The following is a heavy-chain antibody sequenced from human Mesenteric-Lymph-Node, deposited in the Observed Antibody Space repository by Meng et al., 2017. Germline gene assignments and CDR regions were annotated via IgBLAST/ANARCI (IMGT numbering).Heavy chain of an antibody. D-gene: IGHD3-3*01. V-gene: IGHV4-34*01. CDR3: ARTLRFLEWLLDY. J-gene: IGHJ4*02. CDR1: GGSSSGYY. Sequence: QGSLQQWGGGLLKPSETLSLTCAVYGGSSSGYYWSWIRQPPGKGLEWIGEINHSGSTNYNPSLKSRVTISVDTSKNQFSLKLSSVTAADTAVYYCARTLRFLEWLLDYWGQGTLVTVSS. CDR2: INHSGST.